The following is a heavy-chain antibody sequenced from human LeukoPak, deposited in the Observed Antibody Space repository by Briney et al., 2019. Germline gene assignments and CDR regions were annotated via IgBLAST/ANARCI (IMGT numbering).Heavy chain of an antibody. CDR3: ARGGGPYYYYYYMDV. CDR2: INHSGST. V-gene: IGHV4-34*01. J-gene: IGHJ6*03. Sequence: SETLSLTCAVYGGSFSGYYWSWIRQPPGKGLEWIGEINHSGSTNYNPSLKSRVTISVDTSKNQFSLKLSSVTAADTAVYYCARGGGPYYYYYYMDVWGKGTRSPSP. CDR1: GGSFSGYY. D-gene: IGHD2-15*01.